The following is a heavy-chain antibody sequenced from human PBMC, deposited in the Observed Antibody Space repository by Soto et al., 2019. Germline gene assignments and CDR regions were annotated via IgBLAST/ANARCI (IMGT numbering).Heavy chain of an antibody. CDR1: GGSISSGDYY. CDR3: ARGGSAMVRGGPGYYYGMDV. J-gene: IGHJ6*02. V-gene: IGHV4-30-4*01. D-gene: IGHD3-10*01. CDR2: IYYSGST. Sequence: SETLSLTCAVSGGSISSGDYYWSWIREPPGKGLEWIGYIYYSGSTYYNPSLKSRVTISVDTSKNQFSLKLSSVTAADTAVYYCARGGSAMVRGGPGYYYGMDVWGQGTTVTVSS.